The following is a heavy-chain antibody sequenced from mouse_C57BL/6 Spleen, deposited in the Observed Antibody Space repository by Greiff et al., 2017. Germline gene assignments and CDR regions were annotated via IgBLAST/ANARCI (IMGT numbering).Heavy chain of an antibody. D-gene: IGHD2-4*01. CDR2: INPGSGGT. CDR1: GYAFTNYL. Sequence: QVQLKQSGAELVRPGTSVKVSCKASGYAFTNYLIEWVKQRPGQGLEWIGVINPGSGGTNYNEKFKGKATLTADKSSSTAYMQLSSLTSEDSAVYFCASLYDYDGFAYWGQGTLVTVSA. CDR3: ASLYDYDGFAY. J-gene: IGHJ3*01. V-gene: IGHV1-54*01.